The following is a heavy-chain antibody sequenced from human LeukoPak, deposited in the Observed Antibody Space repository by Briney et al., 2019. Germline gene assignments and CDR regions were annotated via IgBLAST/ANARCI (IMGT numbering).Heavy chain of an antibody. CDR2: INHSGST. CDR1: GGSFSGYY. D-gene: IGHD5-18*01. CDR3: ARSGGYSYRTTRLDY. Sequence: SETLSLTCAVYGGSFSGYYWSWIRQPPGKGLEWIGEINHSGSTNYNPSLKSRVTISVDTSKNQFSLKLSSVTAAHTAVYYCARSGGYSYRTTRLDYWGQGTLVTVSS. V-gene: IGHV4-34*01. J-gene: IGHJ4*02.